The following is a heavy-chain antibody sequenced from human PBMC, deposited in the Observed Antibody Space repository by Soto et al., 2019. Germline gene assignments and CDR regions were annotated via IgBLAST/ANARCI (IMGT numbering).Heavy chain of an antibody. CDR3: ESLRRDFWSGYYYYYYGMDV. D-gene: IGHD3-3*01. J-gene: IGHJ6*02. CDR2: IYYSGST. CDR1: GGSISSYY. Sequence: PSETLSLTCTVSGGSISSYYWSWIRQPPGKGLEWIGYIYYSGSTNYNPSLKSRVTISVDTSKNQFSLKLSSVTAADTAVYYCESLRRDFWSGYYYYYYGMDVWGQGTTVTVSS. V-gene: IGHV4-59*01.